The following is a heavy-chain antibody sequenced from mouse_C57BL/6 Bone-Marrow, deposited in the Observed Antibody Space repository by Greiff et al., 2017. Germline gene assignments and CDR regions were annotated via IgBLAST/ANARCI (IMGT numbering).Heavy chain of an antibody. CDR1: GFTFSSYA. D-gene: IGHD2-5*01. Sequence: EVQRVESGEGLVKPGGSLKLSCAASGFTFSSYAMSWVRQTPEKRLEWVAYISSGGDYIYYADTVKGRFTISRDHARNTLYLQMSSLKSEDTAMYYCTRIAGYSNYVFGYAMDYWGQGTSVTVSS. CDR2: ISSGGDYI. CDR3: TRIAGYSNYVFGYAMDY. V-gene: IGHV5-9-1*02. J-gene: IGHJ4*01.